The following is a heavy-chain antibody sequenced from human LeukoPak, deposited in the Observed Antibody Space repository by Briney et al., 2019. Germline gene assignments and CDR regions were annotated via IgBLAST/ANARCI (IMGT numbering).Heavy chain of an antibody. CDR1: GFTFNGYG. V-gene: IGHV3-30*18. D-gene: IGHD2-8*01. CDR2: LSYDGHFK. Sequence: TGRSLRLSCAASGFTFNGYGMHWVRQAPGKGLEWVASLSYDGHFKNYVDSVRGRFAISRDSSRNTVSLQMNSLTPEGTAMYYCGKDCQRWRGSTSWCMDSWGQGTLVTVSS. J-gene: IGHJ5*01. CDR3: GKDCQRWRGSTSWCMDS.